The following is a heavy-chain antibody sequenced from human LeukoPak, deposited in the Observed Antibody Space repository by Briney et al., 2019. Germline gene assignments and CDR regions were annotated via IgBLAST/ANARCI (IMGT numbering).Heavy chain of an antibody. V-gene: IGHV3-23*01. CDR1: GFTFNNYA. CDR3: ARCSGTSCSF. Sequence: GGSLRLSCAASGFTFNNYAMSWVRQAPVRGLEWGSSLRGNGDTFYADSVKGRFTISRDDSRNTLYLQMNSLRAEDTAVYYCARCSGTSCSFWGQGTLVTVSS. CDR2: LRGNGDT. J-gene: IGHJ4*02. D-gene: IGHD2-2*01.